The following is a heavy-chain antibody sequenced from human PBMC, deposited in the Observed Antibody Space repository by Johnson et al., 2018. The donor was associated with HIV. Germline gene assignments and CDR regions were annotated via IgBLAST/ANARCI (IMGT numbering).Heavy chain of an antibody. Sequence: VQLVESGGGVVQPGGSLRLSCAASGFTFSSYGMHWVRQAPGKGLEWVSRIKRDGSSITYADFAKGRFTISRDNAKDTVYLQMTSLRAEDTAVYYCARQGPGYCSGSGCYYDAFDLWGQGTMVTVSS. J-gene: IGHJ3*01. V-gene: IGHV3-74*02. D-gene: IGHD2-15*01. CDR3: ARQGPGYCSGSGCYYDAFDL. CDR1: GFTFSSYG. CDR2: IKRDGSSI.